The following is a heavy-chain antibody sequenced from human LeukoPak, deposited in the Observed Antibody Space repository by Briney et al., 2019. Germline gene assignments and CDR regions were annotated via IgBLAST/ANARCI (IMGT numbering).Heavy chain of an antibody. Sequence: PGGSLRLSCAASGFTFSSHWMHWVRQAPGKGLVWVTRISSDGSSTTYADSVKGRFTTSRDNAKNSLYLQMNSLRAEDTAVYYCARVGSIAAAGTPDYWGQGTLVTVSS. V-gene: IGHV3-74*01. CDR3: ARVGSIAAAGTPDY. J-gene: IGHJ4*02. CDR2: ISSDGSST. CDR1: GFTFSSHW. D-gene: IGHD6-13*01.